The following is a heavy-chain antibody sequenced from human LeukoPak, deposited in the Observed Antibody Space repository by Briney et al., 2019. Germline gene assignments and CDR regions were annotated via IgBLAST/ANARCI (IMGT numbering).Heavy chain of an antibody. V-gene: IGHV3-48*03. D-gene: IGHD5-18*01. CDR3: ARGYTYAHDY. CDR2: TSSSGSII. Sequence: GGSLRLSCAASGFGFDSFEMHWVRQAPGKGLEWISFTSSSGSIIYYADSVKGRVTISRDNAKNSLFLQMHGLRAEDTAVYYCARGYTYAHDYWGQGTLVTVSS. CDR1: GFGFDSFE. J-gene: IGHJ4*02.